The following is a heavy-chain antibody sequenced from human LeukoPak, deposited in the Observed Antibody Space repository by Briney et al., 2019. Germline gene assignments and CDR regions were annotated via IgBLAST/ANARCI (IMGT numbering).Heavy chain of an antibody. CDR3: ARTLWVSVITPIDY. D-gene: IGHD3-10*01. Sequence: ASVKVSCKASGYTFISYGVSWVRQAPGQGLEWMGWISPYNGNTNYAQKLQGRVTMTTDTSTSTAYMELRSLRSDDTAMYYCARTLWVSVITPIDYWGQGTLVTVSS. CDR1: GYTFISYG. J-gene: IGHJ4*02. V-gene: IGHV1-18*01. CDR2: ISPYNGNT.